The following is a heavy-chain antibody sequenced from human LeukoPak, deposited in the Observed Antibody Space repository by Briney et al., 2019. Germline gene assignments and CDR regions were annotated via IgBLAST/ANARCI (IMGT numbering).Heavy chain of an antibody. CDR2: IYSGGST. CDR1: GFTVSSNY. D-gene: IGHD3-10*01. Sequence: GGSLRLSCAASGFTVSSNYMSWVRQAPGKGLEWVSVIYSGGSTYYADSVKGRFTISRDNSKNTLYLQMNSLRAEDTAVYYCARGRPVWFGELEEGDYYYYMDVWGKGTTVTVSS. V-gene: IGHV3-53*01. J-gene: IGHJ6*03. CDR3: ARGRPVWFGELEEGDYYYYMDV.